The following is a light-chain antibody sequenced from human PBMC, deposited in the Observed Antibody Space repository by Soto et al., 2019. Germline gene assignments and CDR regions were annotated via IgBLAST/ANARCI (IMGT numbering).Light chain of an antibody. CDR3: SSYAGSNNWV. CDR2: EVS. V-gene: IGLV2-8*01. J-gene: IGLJ3*02. CDR1: RSDVGGYNY. Sequence: QSALTQPPSASGSPGQSVTISCTGTRSDVGGYNYVSWYQQHPGKAPKLMIYEVSKRPSGVPDRFSGSKSGNTASLTVSGLQAEDEADYYCSSYAGSNNWVFGGGTKLTAL.